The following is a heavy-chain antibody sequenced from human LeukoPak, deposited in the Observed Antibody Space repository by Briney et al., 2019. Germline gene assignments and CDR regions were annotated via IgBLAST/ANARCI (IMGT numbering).Heavy chain of an antibody. D-gene: IGHD1-26*01. CDR3: ARDRGHFDY. V-gene: IGHV4-59*01. J-gene: IGHJ4*02. CDR2: IYYSGST. CDR1: GGSISFCY. Sequence: SETLSLTCTVSGGSISFCYWSWIRQPPGKGLEWIGYIYYSGSTNYNPSLKSRVTISVDTSKNQFSLRLTSVTAADTAVYYCARDRGHFDYWGQGTLVTVSS.